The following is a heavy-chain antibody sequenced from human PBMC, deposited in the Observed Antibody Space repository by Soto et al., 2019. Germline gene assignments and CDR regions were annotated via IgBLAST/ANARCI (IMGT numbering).Heavy chain of an antibody. D-gene: IGHD5-12*01. CDR2: LSGSGGST. CDR3: AKDRGLSVVATEEDDFDI. CDR1: GFTFSSYA. V-gene: IGHV3-23*01. J-gene: IGHJ3*02. Sequence: EVQLLESGGGLVQPGGSLRLSCAASGFTFSSYAMSWVRQAPGKGLEWVAVLSGSGGSTYYADSVKGRFTISRDNSKNTLYLQMNGLRAEDTVVYYCAKDRGLSVVATEEDDFDIWCQGTMVTVSS.